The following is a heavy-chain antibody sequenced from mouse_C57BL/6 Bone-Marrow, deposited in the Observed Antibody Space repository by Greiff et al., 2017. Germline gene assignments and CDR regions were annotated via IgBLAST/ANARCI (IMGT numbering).Heavy chain of an antibody. J-gene: IGHJ1*03. Sequence: VQLKQSGAELVRPGSSVKMSCKTSGYTFTSYGINWVKQRPGQGLEWIGYIYIGNGYTEYNEKFKGKATLTSDTSSSTAYMQLSSLTSEDSAIYFCAPSPLVRSWYFDVWGTGTTVTVSS. V-gene: IGHV1-58*01. D-gene: IGHD1-1*01. CDR2: IYIGNGYT. CDR1: GYTFTSYG. CDR3: APSPLVRSWYFDV.